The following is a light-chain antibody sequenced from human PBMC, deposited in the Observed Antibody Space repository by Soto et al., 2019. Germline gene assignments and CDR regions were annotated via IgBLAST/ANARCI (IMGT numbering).Light chain of an antibody. CDR1: QSISSY. V-gene: IGKV1-39*01. CDR3: QQSYSPVRNI. CDR2: GAS. Sequence: DIQMTQSPSSLSASVGDRVTITCRASQSISSYLNWYQQKPGKAPKLLIYGASNLQSGVPSRFSGGGYGTEFTLTISSLQPEDFATYYCQQSYSPVRNIVGQGTKLEI. J-gene: IGKJ2*01.